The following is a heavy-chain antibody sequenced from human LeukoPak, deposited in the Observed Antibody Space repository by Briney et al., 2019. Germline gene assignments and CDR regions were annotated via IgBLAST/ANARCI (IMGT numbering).Heavy chain of an antibody. CDR2: ISPNSGGT. Sequence: ASVKVSCKASGYTFTGYYMHWVRQAPGQGLEWMGWISPNSGGTNYAQKFQGWVTMTRDTSISTAYMELSRLRSDDTAVYYCARADMVRGVPFDYWGQGTLVTVSS. D-gene: IGHD3-10*01. V-gene: IGHV1-2*04. J-gene: IGHJ4*02. CDR3: ARADMVRGVPFDY. CDR1: GYTFTGYY.